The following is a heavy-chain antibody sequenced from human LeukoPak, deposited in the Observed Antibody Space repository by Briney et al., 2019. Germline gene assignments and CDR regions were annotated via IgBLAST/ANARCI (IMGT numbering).Heavy chain of an antibody. CDR1: GGSFSGYY. Sequence: SETLSLTCAVYGGSFSGYYWSWIRQPPGKGLEWIGEINHSGSTNYNPSLKSRVTISVDTSKNQFSLKLSSVTAADTAVYYCARGGPPYDSSGYHYWSYAPFDYWGQGTLVTVSS. CDR3: ARGGPPYDSSGYHYWSYAPFDY. V-gene: IGHV4-34*01. J-gene: IGHJ4*02. D-gene: IGHD3-22*01. CDR2: INHSGST.